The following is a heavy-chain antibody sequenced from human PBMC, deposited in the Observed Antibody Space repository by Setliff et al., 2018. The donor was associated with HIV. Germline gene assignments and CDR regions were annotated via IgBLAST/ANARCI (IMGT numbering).Heavy chain of an antibody. CDR2: TSHNGES. CDR3: ARDLDSGDNAFDI. CDR1: GGSFNDYS. J-gene: IGHJ3*02. Sequence: SETLSLTCAVYGGSFNDYSWTWIRQAPGKGLEWIGETSHNGESSYNTSLTSRVTISVDTSQKEFSLKLTSVTDADTAVYYCARDLDSGDNAFDIWGQGTMVTVSS. D-gene: IGHD4-17*01. V-gene: IGHV4-34*09.